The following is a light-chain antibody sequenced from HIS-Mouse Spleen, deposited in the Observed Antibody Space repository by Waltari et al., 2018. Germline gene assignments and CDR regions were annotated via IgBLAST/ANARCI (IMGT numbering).Light chain of an antibody. V-gene: IGLV3-25*03. CDR1: ALPKQY. CDR3: QSADSSGTYWV. J-gene: IGLJ3*02. CDR2: KDS. Sequence: SYELTQPPSVSVSPGQTARITCSGDALPKQYAYWYQQKPGQAPVRVIYKDSDRPSGTPERFSGSSSGTTVTLTISGVQAEDEADYYCQSADSSGTYWVFGGGTKLTVL.